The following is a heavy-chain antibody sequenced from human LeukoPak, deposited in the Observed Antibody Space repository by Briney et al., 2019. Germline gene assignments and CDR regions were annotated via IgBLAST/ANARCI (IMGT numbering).Heavy chain of an antibody. V-gene: IGHV3-23*01. CDR1: GFTTSSYA. Sequence: PGGSLRLSCAASGFTTSSYAVSWVRQAPGRGLELVSGISGGRGDTSYADSVKGRFTISRDNSKNTLYLQMNSLRAEDAALYYCAGGAINPPSFDYWGQGTLVTVSS. J-gene: IGHJ4*02. D-gene: IGHD3-16*01. CDR2: ISGGRGDT. CDR3: AGGAINPPSFDY.